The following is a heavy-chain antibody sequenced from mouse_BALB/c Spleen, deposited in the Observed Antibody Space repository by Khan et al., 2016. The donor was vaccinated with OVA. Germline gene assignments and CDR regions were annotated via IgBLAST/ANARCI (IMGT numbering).Heavy chain of an antibody. Sequence: QVQLQQSGAELARPGASVKMSCKASGYTFTSYTIHWVKQRPGQGLEWIGYINPSSGYTNYNQMFKDKATLTADKSSSTAYMQLSSLTSEDSAVYYCAREGGYYRSDGWFAYWGQGTLVTVSA. CDR2: INPSSGYT. CDR1: GYTFTSYT. D-gene: IGHD2-14*01. J-gene: IGHJ3*01. V-gene: IGHV1-4*01. CDR3: AREGGYYRSDGWFAY.